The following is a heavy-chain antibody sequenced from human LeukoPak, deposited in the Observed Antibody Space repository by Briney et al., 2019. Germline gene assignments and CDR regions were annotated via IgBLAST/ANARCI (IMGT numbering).Heavy chain of an antibody. V-gene: IGHV3-30*04. J-gene: IGHJ4*02. CDR3: ASGIAAAGRAV. CDR2: ISYDGSNK. CDR1: GFTFSSYA. Sequence: GRSLRLSCAASGFTFSSYAMHWVRQAPGKGLEWVAVISYDGSNKYYADSVKGRFTISRDNSKNTLYLQMNSLRAEDTAVYYCASGIAAAGRAVWGQGTLVTVSS. D-gene: IGHD6-13*01.